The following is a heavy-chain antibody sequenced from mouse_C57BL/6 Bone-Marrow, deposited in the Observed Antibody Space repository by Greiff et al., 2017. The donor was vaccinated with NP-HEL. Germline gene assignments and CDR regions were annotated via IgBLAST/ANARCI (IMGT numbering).Heavy chain of an antibody. CDR2: IRNKANGSTT. D-gene: IGHD2-4*01. CDR3: ARSSCYDYAGDLFYAMDY. V-gene: IGHV7-3*01. CDR1: GFTFTDYY. Sequence: EVKLLEPGGGLVQPGGSLSLSCAASGFTFTDYYMSWVRQPPGQALEWLGFIRNKANGSTTEYSASVKGRFTISRDYSQSILYLLMIALRAEDRATDVCARSSCYDYAGDLFYAMDYWGQGTSVTVSA. J-gene: IGHJ4*01.